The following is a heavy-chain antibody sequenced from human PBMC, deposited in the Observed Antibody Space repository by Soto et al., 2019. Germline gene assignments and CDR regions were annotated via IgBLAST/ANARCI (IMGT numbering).Heavy chain of an antibody. D-gene: IGHD2-15*01. CDR1: GYTFTSYG. CDR2: ISAYNGNT. J-gene: IGHJ6*02. V-gene: IGHV1-18*01. Sequence: QVQLVQSGAEVKKPGASVKVSCKASGYTFTSYGISWVRQAPGQGLEWMGWISAYNGNTNYAQKLQGRVTMTTDTSTSRAYMELRSLRSDDTAVYYCARDWALKYCSGGRCYSPYYYYGMDVWGQGTTVTVSS. CDR3: ARDWALKYCSGGRCYSPYYYYGMDV.